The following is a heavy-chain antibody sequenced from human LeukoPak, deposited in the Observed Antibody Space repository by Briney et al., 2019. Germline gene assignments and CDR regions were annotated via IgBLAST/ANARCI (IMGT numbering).Heavy chain of an antibody. J-gene: IGHJ4*02. Sequence: GGSLRLSCAASGFTFSSYSMNWVRQAPGKGLEWVSSISSSSSYIYYADSVKGRFTISRDNAKNSLYLQMNSLRAEDTAVYYCARVMRAAAATIYYFDYWGQGTLVTVSS. V-gene: IGHV3-21*01. CDR2: ISSSSSYI. D-gene: IGHD6-13*01. CDR1: GFTFSSYS. CDR3: ARVMRAAAATIYYFDY.